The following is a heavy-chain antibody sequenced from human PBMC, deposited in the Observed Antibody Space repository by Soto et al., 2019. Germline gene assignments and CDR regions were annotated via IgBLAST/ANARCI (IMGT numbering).Heavy chain of an antibody. CDR3: TRGAGFYSGLDV. V-gene: IGHV3-48*03. CDR1: GFIFGDYE. CDR2: ISFSGSTI. J-gene: IGHJ6*02. Sequence: PGGSLRLSCAASGFIFGDYEMNWVRQAPGKGLEWIAHISFSGSTIYYADSVKGRFSISRDNSNNFLYLQLSGLRADDSAVYYCTRGAGFYSGLDVWGQGTTVTVSS.